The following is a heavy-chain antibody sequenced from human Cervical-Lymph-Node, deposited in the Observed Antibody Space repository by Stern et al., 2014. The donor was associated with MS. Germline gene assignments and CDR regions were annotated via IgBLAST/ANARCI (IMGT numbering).Heavy chain of an antibody. J-gene: IGHJ3*01. CDR1: GFSLTTSGVG. D-gene: IGHD5-24*01. CDR2: IYWDDDK. Sequence: QVTLRESGPTLVKPTQTLTLTCTLSGFSLTTSGVGVGWIRQPPGKALEWLARIYWDDDKRYSNSPSLKNRLTITKDAFRNQVVLTLTNVDPTDTATYYCAHRQKSGDNRAYDVWGQGTRVTVSS. V-gene: IGHV2-5*02. CDR3: AHRQKSGDNRAYDV.